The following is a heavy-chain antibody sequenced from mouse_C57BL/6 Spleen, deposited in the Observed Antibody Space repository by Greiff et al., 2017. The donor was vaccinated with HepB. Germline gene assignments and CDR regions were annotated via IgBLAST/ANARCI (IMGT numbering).Heavy chain of an antibody. V-gene: IGHV1-19*01. J-gene: IGHJ1*03. CDR1: GYTFTDYY. CDR3: ARDYGSSYPWYFDV. D-gene: IGHD1-1*01. CDR2: INPYNGGT. Sequence: EVQLQESGPVLVKPGASVKMSCKASGYTFTDYYMNWVKQSHGKSLEWIGVINPYNGGTSYNQKFKGKATLTVDKSSSTAYMELNSLTSEDSAVYYCARDYGSSYPWYFDVWGTGTTVTVSS.